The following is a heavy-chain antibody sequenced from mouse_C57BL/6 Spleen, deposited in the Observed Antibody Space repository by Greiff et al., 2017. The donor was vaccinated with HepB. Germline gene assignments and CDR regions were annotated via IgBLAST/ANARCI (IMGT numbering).Heavy chain of an antibody. CDR2: ISYDGSN. Sequence: EVQLQESGPGLVKPSQSLSLTCSVTGYSITSGYYWNWIRQFPGNKLEWMGYISYDGSNNYNPSLKNRISITRDTSKNQFFLKLNSVTTEDTATYYCARVNGYYAMDYWGQGTSVTVSS. CDR3: ARVNGYYAMDY. J-gene: IGHJ4*01. CDR1: GYSITSGYY. V-gene: IGHV3-6*01.